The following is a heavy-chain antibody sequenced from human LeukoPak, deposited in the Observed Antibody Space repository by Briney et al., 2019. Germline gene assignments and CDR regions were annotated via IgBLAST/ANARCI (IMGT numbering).Heavy chain of an antibody. D-gene: IGHD5/OR15-5a*01. J-gene: IGHJ4*02. CDR3: ARRVSKSGRYDY. CDR2: IYYSGST. Sequence: SETLSLTGTVSGDSISSYYWGWIRQPPGKGLEWIGDIYYSGSTYYNPSLKSRVTISVDTSKNQFSLKLSSVTAADTAVFYCARRVSKSGRYDYWGQGTLVTVSS. V-gene: IGHV4-39*01. CDR1: GDSISSYY.